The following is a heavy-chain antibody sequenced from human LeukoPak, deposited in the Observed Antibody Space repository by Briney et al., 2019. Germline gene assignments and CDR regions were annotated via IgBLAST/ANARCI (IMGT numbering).Heavy chain of an antibody. J-gene: IGHJ4*02. Sequence: GGSLRLSCAASGFTFSSYSMNWVRQAPGKGLEWVAVISYDGSNKYYADSVKGRFTISRDNSKNTLYLQMNSLRAEDTAVYYCARGPPKQQLFLDYWGQGTLVTVSS. D-gene: IGHD6-13*01. CDR3: ARGPPKQQLFLDY. CDR1: GFTFSSYS. V-gene: IGHV3-30*03. CDR2: ISYDGSNK.